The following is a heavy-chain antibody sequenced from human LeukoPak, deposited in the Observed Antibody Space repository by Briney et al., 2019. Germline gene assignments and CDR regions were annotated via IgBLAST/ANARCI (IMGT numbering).Heavy chain of an antibody. CDR1: GFNFNTYG. Sequence: PGGSLRLSCAASGFNFNTYGMYWVRQAPGKGLEWVAFIRYDETNEYYADSVKGRFTISRDNSKNTLYLQMNSLRTEDTAVYYCATYGGDWKFDSWGQGTLVTVSS. J-gene: IGHJ4*02. CDR2: IRYDETNE. D-gene: IGHD2-21*01. V-gene: IGHV3-30*02. CDR3: ATYGGDWKFDS.